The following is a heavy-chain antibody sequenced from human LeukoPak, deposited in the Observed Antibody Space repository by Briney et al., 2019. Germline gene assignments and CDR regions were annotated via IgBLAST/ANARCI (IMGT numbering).Heavy chain of an antibody. D-gene: IGHD1-1*01. V-gene: IGHV1-69*05. J-gene: IGHJ4*02. CDR3: ARDLGQLERGVE. Sequence: SVKVSCKASGYTFTGYYMHWVRQAPGQGLEWMGGIIPIFGTANYAQKFQGRVTITTDESTSTAYMELSSLRSEDTAVYYCARDLGQLERGVEWGQGTLVTVSS. CDR2: IIPIFGTA. CDR1: GYTFTGYY.